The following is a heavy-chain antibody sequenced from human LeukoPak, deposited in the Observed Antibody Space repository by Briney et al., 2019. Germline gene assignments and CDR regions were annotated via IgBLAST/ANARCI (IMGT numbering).Heavy chain of an antibody. CDR2: IYYSGST. CDR1: GGSISSGDYY. D-gene: IGHD5-24*01. J-gene: IGHJ3*02. Sequence: PSETLSLTCTVSGGSISSGDYYWSWIRQPPGKGLEWIGYIYYSGSTYYNPSLKSRVTMSVDTSKNQFSLKLSSVTAADTAVYYCARDQGRWLQLRGTAFDIWGQGTMVTVSS. CDR3: ARDQGRWLQLRGTAFDI. V-gene: IGHV4-61*08.